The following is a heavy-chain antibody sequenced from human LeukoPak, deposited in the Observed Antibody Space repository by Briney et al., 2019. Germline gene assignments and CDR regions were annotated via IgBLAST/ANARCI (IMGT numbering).Heavy chain of an antibody. CDR2: ISYDGSNK. Sequence: GRSLRLSCAASGFTFSSYAMHWVRQAPGEGLEWVAVISYDGSNKYYADSVKGRFTISRDNLTNTLYLKMNSQRAEEMAVYYCAREPDWFDPWGKGTVVTVSS. CDR1: GFTFSSYA. CDR3: AREPDWFDP. V-gene: IGHV3-30-3*01. J-gene: IGHJ5*02.